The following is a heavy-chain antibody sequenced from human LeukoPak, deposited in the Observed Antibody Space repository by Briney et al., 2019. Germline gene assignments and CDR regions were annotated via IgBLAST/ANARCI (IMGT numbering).Heavy chain of an antibody. CDR3: ARVEYQLLVYYFDY. Sequence: PGGSLRLPCTASGFTFSDYYMSWIRQAPGKGLEWVSYISSSGGTIYYADSVKGRFTISRDNARNSLYLQMNSLRAEDTAVYYCARVEYQLLVYYFDYWGQGTLVTVSS. CDR1: GFTFSDYY. V-gene: IGHV3-11*01. J-gene: IGHJ4*02. CDR2: ISSSGGTI. D-gene: IGHD2-2*01.